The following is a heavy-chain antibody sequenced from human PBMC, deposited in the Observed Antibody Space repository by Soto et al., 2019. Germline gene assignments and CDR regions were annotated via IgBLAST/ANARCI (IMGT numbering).Heavy chain of an antibody. V-gene: IGHV1-69*01. CDR1: GGISSSYA. J-gene: IGHJ4*02. CDR2: IIPILDTT. CDR3: ASAGTTVNRRFDC. Sequence: QVQVVQSGAEVKKPGSSVRVSCKASGGISSSYAITWMRQAPGQGLEWMGGIIPILDTTDYAHKFQGRVTFTADESTSTVYMELSRLTHEDTAVYYCASAGTTVNRRFDCWGQGTRVTVSS. D-gene: IGHD4-4*01.